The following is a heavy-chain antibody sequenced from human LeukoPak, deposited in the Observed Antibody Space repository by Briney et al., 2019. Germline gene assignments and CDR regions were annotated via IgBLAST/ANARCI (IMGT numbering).Heavy chain of an antibody. CDR2: ISGSGGTI. CDR3: ARDGVSGFPYYYYYMDV. CDR1: GFTVSSKY. D-gene: IGHD3-3*01. Sequence: GGSLRLSCAISGFTVSSKYMSWVRQAPGKGLEWASYISGSGGTIYYADSVKGRFTISRDNAKNSLYLQMNSLRAEDTAVYYCARDGVSGFPYYYYYMDVWGKGTTVTVSS. J-gene: IGHJ6*03. V-gene: IGHV3-11*01.